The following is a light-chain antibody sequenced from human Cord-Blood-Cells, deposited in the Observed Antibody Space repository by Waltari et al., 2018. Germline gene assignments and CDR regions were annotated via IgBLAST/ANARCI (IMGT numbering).Light chain of an antibody. J-gene: IGLJ2*01. V-gene: IGLV6-57*01. CDR3: QSYDSSNRV. Sequence: NFMLTQPHSVSDSPGKTVTISCTRSSGSIASNYVQWYQQRPGSSPTTVIYEDNQRPSGVPERFSGSIDSSSNSASLTISGLKTEDEADYYCQSYDSSNRVFGGGTKLTVL. CDR2: EDN. CDR1: SGSIASNY.